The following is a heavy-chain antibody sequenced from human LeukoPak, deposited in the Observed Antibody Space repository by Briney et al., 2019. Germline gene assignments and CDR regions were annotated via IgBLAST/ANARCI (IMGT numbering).Heavy chain of an antibody. V-gene: IGHV3-13*01. CDR3: ARGGPAVGIAAAGTFDY. CDR2: IGTAGGT. D-gene: IGHD6-13*01. J-gene: IGHJ4*02. CDR1: GFTFSSYD. Sequence: PGGSLRLSCAASGFTFSSYDMHWVRQATGKGLEWVSAIGTAGGTYYPGSVKGRFTISRENAKNSLYLQMNSLRAGDTAVYYCARGGPAVGIAAAGTFDYWGQGTLVTVSS.